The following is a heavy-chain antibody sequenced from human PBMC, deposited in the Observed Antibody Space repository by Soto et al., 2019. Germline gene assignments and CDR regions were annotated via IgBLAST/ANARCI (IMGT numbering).Heavy chain of an antibody. J-gene: IGHJ6*02. V-gene: IGHV3-33*01. CDR1: GFTFSSYG. CDR2: IWYDGSNK. D-gene: IGHD3-22*01. Sequence: GGSLRLSCAASGFTFSSYGMHWVRQAPGKGLEWVAVIWYDGSNKYYADSVKGRFTISRDNSKNTLYLQMNSLRAEDTAVYYCARDRVITTWDYYYGMDVWGQGTTVTVSS. CDR3: ARDRVITTWDYYYGMDV.